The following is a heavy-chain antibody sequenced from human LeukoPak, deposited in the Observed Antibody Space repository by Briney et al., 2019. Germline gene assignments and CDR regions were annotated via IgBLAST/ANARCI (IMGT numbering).Heavy chain of an antibody. CDR1: GGSFSGYY. CDR3: ARATYDFWSVYSPHPEYSQH. Sequence: PLETLSLTCAVYGGSFSGYYWSWIRQPPGKGLEWIGEINHSGSTNYNPSLKSRVTISVDTSKNQFSLKLSSVTAADTAVYYCARATYDFWSVYSPHPEYSQHWGQGTLVTVSS. CDR2: INHSGST. D-gene: IGHD3/OR15-3a*01. V-gene: IGHV4-34*01. J-gene: IGHJ1*01.